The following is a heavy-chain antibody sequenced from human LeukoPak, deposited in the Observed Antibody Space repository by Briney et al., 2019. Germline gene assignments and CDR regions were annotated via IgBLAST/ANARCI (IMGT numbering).Heavy chain of an antibody. V-gene: IGHV3-53*01. CDR1: GFTVSSNY. CDR3: AKDATYGSGSMSFNYGMDV. CDR2: IYNGGST. Sequence: GGSLRLSCAASGFTVSSNYMSWVRQAPGKGLEWVSVIYNGGSTYYADSVKGRFTISRDNSKNTLYLQMNSLRAEDTAVYYCAKDATYGSGSMSFNYGMDVWGQGTTVTVSS. J-gene: IGHJ6*02. D-gene: IGHD3-10*01.